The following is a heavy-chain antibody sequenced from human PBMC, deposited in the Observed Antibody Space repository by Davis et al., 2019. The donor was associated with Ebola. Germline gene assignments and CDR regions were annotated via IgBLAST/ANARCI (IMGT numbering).Heavy chain of an antibody. CDR3: AKHSTIFGVARSDY. CDR2: IYSGGST. J-gene: IGHJ4*02. V-gene: IGHV3-23*03. CDR1: GFTFSSYW. D-gene: IGHD3-3*01. Sequence: GESLKISCAASGFTFSSYWMSWVRQAPGKGLEWVSVIYSGGSTYYADSVKGRFTISRDNSKNTLYLQMNRLRAEDTAVYYCAKHSTIFGVARSDYWGQGTLVTVSS.